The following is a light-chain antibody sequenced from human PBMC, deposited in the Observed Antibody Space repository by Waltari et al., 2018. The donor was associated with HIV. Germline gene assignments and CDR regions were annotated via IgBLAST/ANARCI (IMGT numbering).Light chain of an antibody. CDR1: SHNIGSNY. Sequence: QSVLTQPPSASGTPGQRVTISCSGSSHNIGSNYVYWYQQLPGTAPKLLIYSNNQRPSGVPDRISGSKSGTSASLAISGLQSVDEADYYCAAWDDSLNAWVFGGGTKLTVL. CDR3: AAWDDSLNAWV. J-gene: IGLJ3*02. V-gene: IGLV1-44*01. CDR2: SNN.